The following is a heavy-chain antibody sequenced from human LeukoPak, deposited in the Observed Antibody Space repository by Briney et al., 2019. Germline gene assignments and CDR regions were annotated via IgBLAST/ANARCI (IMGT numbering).Heavy chain of an antibody. D-gene: IGHD5-24*01. CDR2: IYSGGNT. J-gene: IGHJ4*02. CDR3: ARVVRGDAYNYDY. Sequence: GGSLRLSCAASGFTVGSNYMSWVRQAPGKGLEWVSVIYSGGNTFYADSVKGRFTISRDNSKNTVYLQMNSLRAEDTAVYYCARVVRGDAYNYDYWGRGTLVTVSS. CDR1: GFTVGSNY. V-gene: IGHV3-66*01.